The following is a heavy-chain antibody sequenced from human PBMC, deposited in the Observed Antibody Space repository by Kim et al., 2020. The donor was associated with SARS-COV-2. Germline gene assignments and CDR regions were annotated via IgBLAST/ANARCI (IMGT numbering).Heavy chain of an antibody. Sequence: SQTLSLTCAISGDSVSTNSAAWNWIRQSPSRGLEWLGRTYYRSKWYNDYAVSVKSRISINPDTSKNQFSLQLNSVTPDDTAVYYCARGKGYSGSNSFDYWGQGTLVTVSS. CDR1: GDSVSTNSAA. J-gene: IGHJ4*02. CDR2: TYYRSKWYN. D-gene: IGHD1-26*01. CDR3: ARGKGYSGSNSFDY. V-gene: IGHV6-1*01.